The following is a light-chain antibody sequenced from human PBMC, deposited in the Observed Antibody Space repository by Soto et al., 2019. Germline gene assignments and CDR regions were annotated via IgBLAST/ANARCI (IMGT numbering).Light chain of an antibody. V-gene: IGKV1-27*01. CDR2: AAS. Sequence: DIQMTQSPSSLSASVGDRVTITCRASQAIYNYLAWYQQKPGKVPTLLISAASTLQSGVPSRFSGSGSGTDFTLTISSLQPEDVATYYCQKFSAVTTFGGGPKVEI. J-gene: IGKJ4*01. CDR3: QKFSAVTT. CDR1: QAIYNY.